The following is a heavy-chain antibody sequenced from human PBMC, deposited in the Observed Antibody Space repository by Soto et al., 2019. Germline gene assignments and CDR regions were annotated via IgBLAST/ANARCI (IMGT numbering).Heavy chain of an antibody. V-gene: IGHV1-3*01. J-gene: IGHJ4*02. CDR2: INAGYGNT. CDR1: GYTFSSYA. CDR3: ARDTGDGTFDF. Sequence: ASVKVSCKASGYTFSSYAMHWVRQAPGQRLEWMGWINAGYGNTKSSQKFQDRVTISRGTSASTAYMELTSLRSEDTAVYYCARDTGDGTFDFWGQGTLVTVSS. D-gene: IGHD7-27*01.